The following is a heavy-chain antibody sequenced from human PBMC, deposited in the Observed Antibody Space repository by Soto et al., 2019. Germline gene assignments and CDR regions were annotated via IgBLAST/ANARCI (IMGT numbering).Heavy chain of an antibody. V-gene: IGHV4-4*02. CDR3: ARVAGSIYYYHGMDV. Sequence: QVQVQESGPGLVKPSGTLSLTCAVSGGSISSSNWWSRVRQPPGKGLEWIGEIYHSGSINYNPSLKSRVIISVDKSKNQLSLKLSSVTAADTAVYYCARVAGSIYYYHGMDVWGQGTTVIVSS. D-gene: IGHD6-19*01. CDR2: IYHSGSI. J-gene: IGHJ6*02. CDR1: GGSISSSNW.